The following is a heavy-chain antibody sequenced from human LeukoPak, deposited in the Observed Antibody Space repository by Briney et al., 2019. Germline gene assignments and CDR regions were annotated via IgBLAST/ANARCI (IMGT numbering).Heavy chain of an antibody. CDR1: GVTFSSYG. V-gene: IGHV3-33*01. D-gene: IGHD6-19*01. Sequence: GGSLRLSCAASGVTFSSYGMHWVRQAPGKGLEWVAVIWYDGSNKYYADSVKGRFTISRDNSKNTLYLQMNSLRAEDTAVYYCARDHSSGWYGLFDYWGQGTLVTVSS. CDR3: ARDHSSGWYGLFDY. J-gene: IGHJ4*02. CDR2: IWYDGSNK.